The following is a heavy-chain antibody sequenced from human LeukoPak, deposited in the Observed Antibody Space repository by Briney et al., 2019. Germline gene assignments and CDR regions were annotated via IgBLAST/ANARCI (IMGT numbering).Heavy chain of an antibody. CDR2: IWHDGSNK. V-gene: IGHV3-33*01. D-gene: IGHD2-15*01. CDR3: ASRHCSGGGCYFAGADPFDY. CDR1: GFTFSSYG. J-gene: IGHJ4*02. Sequence: GGSLRLSCAASGFTFSSYGMHWVRQAPGKGLEWVAVIWHDGSNKYYADSVKGRFTISRDNSKNTLYLQMNSLRAEDTAVYFCASRHCSGGGCYFAGADPFDYWGQGTLVTVSS.